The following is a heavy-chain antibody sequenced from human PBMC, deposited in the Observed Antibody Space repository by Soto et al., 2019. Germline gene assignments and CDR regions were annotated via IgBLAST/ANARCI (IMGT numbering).Heavy chain of an antibody. D-gene: IGHD6-13*01. J-gene: IGHJ4*02. CDR2: IYWNDDK. CDR1: GFSLSTSGVG. Sequence: QITLKESGPTLVKPTQTLTLTCTFSGFSLSTSGVGVGWIRQPPGKALEWLALIYWNDDKRYSPSLKSRLTIPKNTCKNQVVLTMTNMDPVDTATYYCAHSWGIAAAVTLDYWGQGTLVTVSS. V-gene: IGHV2-5*01. CDR3: AHSWGIAAAVTLDY.